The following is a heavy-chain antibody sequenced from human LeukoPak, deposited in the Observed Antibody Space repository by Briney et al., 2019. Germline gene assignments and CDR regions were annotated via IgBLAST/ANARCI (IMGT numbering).Heavy chain of an antibody. CDR2: VFHSGST. CDR1: GDSISTNEW. J-gene: IGHJ4*02. V-gene: IGHV4-4*02. D-gene: IGHD6-19*01. Sequence: SETLSLTCTVSGDSISTNEWWSWVRQPPGKGLEWIGEVFHSGSTNYNPSLKSRVTISIDKSKNQFSLEVTSVTAADTAIYYWGRDLGVGGNNYFYLWGQGVLVTVSS. CDR3: GRDLGVGGNNYFYL.